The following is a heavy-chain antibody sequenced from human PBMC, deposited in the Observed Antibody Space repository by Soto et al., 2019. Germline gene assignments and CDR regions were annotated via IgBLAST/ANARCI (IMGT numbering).Heavy chain of an antibody. CDR3: AKGRDDSSGYYYGYDAFDI. V-gene: IGHV3-21*01. J-gene: IGHJ3*02. CDR1: GFTFSSYS. D-gene: IGHD3-22*01. Sequence: LRLSCAASGFTFSSYSMNWVRRAPGKGLEWVSSISSSSSYIYYADSVKGRFTISRDNAKNSLYLQMNSLRAEDTAVYYCAKGRDDSSGYYYGYDAFDIWGQGTMVTVSS. CDR2: ISSSSSYI.